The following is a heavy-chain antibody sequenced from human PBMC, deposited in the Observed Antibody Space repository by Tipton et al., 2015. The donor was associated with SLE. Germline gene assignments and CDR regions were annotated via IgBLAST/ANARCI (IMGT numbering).Heavy chain of an antibody. CDR1: GGTFSSYA. Sequence: QSGPEVKKPGSSVKVSCKASGGTFSSYAISWVRQAPGQGLEWMGGIIPILGIVNYAQKFQGRVTITTDESTSTAYMELSSLRSGDTAVYYCAGAQSGLRYFQHWGQGTLVTVSS. CDR2: IIPILGIV. J-gene: IGHJ1*01. V-gene: IGHV1-69*05. D-gene: IGHD4/OR15-4a*01. CDR3: AGAQSGLRYFQH.